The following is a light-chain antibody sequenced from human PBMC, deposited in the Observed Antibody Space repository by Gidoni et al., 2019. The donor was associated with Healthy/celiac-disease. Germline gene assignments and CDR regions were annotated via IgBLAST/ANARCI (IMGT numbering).Light chain of an antibody. J-gene: IGKJ3*01. CDR1: QSISSY. V-gene: IGKV1-39*01. CDR3: QQSYSTPIT. CDR2: AAS. Sequence: DIQMTQSPSSLSASVGDRVTITCRASQSISSYLNWYQQKPGKAPKLLIYAASSLQSGVPSRFSGRGSGKDFTLTISSLQPEDFATYYCQQSYSTPITFGPXPKWISN.